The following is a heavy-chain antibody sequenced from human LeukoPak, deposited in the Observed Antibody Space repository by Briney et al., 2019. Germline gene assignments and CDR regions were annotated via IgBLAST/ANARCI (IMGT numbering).Heavy chain of an antibody. D-gene: IGHD3-22*01. CDR1: GFTFSSYA. CDR2: ISDIVSRT. J-gene: IGHJ3*02. CDR3: ARSNYYDSRSWGFDI. V-gene: IGHV3-23*01. Sequence: GGTLRLSCTASGFTFSSYAMSWVRQAPGKGREWVSSISDIVSRTYYADSVEGRFTISRDNSKNTLFLQMNSRRAEDTAVYYCARSNYYDSRSWGFDIWGQGTMVTVSS.